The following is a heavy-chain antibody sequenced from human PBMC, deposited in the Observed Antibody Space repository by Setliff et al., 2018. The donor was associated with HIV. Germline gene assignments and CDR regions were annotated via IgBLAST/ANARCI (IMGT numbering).Heavy chain of an antibody. V-gene: IGHV1-18*01. J-gene: IGHJ6*03. CDR3: ARVGGSSSWSYYYYYMDV. Sequence: GASVQVSCKASGYTFTSYGISWMRQAPGQGLEWMGWISAYNGNTNYAQKLQGRVTMTTDTSTSTAYMELRSLRSDDTAVYYCARVGGSSSWSYYYYYMDVWGKGTTVTVSS. CDR2: ISAYNGNT. D-gene: IGHD6-13*01. CDR1: GYTFTSYG.